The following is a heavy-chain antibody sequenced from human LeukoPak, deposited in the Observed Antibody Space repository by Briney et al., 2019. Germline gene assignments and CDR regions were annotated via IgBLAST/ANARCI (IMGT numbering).Heavy chain of an antibody. J-gene: IGHJ4*02. V-gene: IGHV3-23*01. CDR1: GFTFSSYA. Sequence: PGGSLRLSCAASGFTFSSYAMSWVRQAPGKGLEWVSAISGSGGSTYYADSVKGRFTISRDNSKNTLYLQMNSLRAEDTAVYYCAKDHDYYDSGGYYPTFDYWGQGTLVTVSS. D-gene: IGHD3-22*01. CDR3: AKDHDYYDSGGYYPTFDY. CDR2: ISGSGGST.